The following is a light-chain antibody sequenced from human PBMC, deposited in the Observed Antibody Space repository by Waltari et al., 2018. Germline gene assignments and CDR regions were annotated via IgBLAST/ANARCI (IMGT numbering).Light chain of an antibody. CDR3: MQGTHWPWA. CDR1: QSLVHRDGSTY. J-gene: IGKJ1*01. CDR2: KVS. Sequence: DVVMTQSPLSLPVTLGQPASISCRSSQSLVHRDGSTYLNWFQQRPGQSPRRLIYKVSNRDFGGPDRFSGSASGTDFTLKISRVEAEDVGVYYCMQGTHWPWAFGQGTKVEIK. V-gene: IGKV2-30*02.